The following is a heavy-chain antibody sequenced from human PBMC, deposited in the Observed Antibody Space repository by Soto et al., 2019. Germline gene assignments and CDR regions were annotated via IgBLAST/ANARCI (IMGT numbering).Heavy chain of an antibody. CDR2: ISVYNGNT. V-gene: IGHV1-18*04. CDR1: GYTFTSYD. Sequence: ASVKVSCKASGYTFTSYDISWVRQAPGQGLEWMGWISVYNGNTNYAQNLQGRVTMTTDIFTSTAYMELRSLRSDDTAVYYCARGHNMDVWGQGTTVTVSS. J-gene: IGHJ6*02. CDR3: ARGHNMDV.